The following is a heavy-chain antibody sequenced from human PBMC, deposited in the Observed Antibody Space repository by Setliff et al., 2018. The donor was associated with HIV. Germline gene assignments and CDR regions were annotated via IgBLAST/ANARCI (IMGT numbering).Heavy chain of an antibody. CDR2: FDPEDDET. CDR3: ARMDTFMVDIDY. CDR1: GYTLSELS. Sequence: ASVKVSCKVSGYTLSELSMHWVRQAPGKGFEWMGGFDPEDDETIYAQKFQGRVTMTEDTSTDTAYMELRSLRSDDTAVYYCARMDTFMVDIDYWGQGTLVTVSS. D-gene: IGHD5-18*01. J-gene: IGHJ4*02. V-gene: IGHV1-24*01.